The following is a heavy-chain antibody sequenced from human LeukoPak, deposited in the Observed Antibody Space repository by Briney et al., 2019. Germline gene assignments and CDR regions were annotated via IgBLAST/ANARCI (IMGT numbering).Heavy chain of an antibody. Sequence: GGSLRLSCATSGFNFSDSRMTWVSQDPGKGLQWVANINRDGSEKHFLDSVEGRFTISRDNARKSLYLQMSSLRPQDTAVYFCVRGDWYFESWGQGTLVTVSS. D-gene: IGHD2-21*01. J-gene: IGHJ4*02. CDR2: INRDGSEK. CDR3: VRGDWYFES. CDR1: GFNFSDSR. V-gene: IGHV3-7*04.